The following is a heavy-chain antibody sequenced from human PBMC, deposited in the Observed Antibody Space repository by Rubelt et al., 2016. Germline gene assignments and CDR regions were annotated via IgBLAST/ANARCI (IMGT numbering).Heavy chain of an antibody. CDR3: ARDPLVRGVNLVPPGL. V-gene: IGHV3-30*17. CDR2: ISHDGTSK. Sequence: GGGPEWVAVISHDGTSKAYADSVEGRFTVSRDSSKNTVYLQMNSLRLEDSAVYSCARDPLVRGVNLVPPGLWGQGTLVTVSS. D-gene: IGHD3-10*01. J-gene: IGHJ4*02.